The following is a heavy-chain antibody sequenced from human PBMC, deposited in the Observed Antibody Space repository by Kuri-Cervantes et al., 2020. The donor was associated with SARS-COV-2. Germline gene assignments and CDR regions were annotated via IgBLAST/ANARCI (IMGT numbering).Heavy chain of an antibody. Sequence: GKSLKISCAASGFTFNSYAMHWVRQAPGKGLEWVAVISYDGSNKYYADSVKGRFTISRDNSKNTLYLQMNSLRAEDTAVYYCARSIVVVPAPFDYWGQGTLVTVSS. J-gene: IGHJ4*02. D-gene: IGHD2-2*01. CDR2: ISYDGSNK. CDR3: ARSIVVVPAPFDY. CDR1: GFTFNSYA. V-gene: IGHV3-30-3*01.